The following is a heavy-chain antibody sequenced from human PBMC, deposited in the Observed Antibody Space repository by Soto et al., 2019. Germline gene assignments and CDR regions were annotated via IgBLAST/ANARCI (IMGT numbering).Heavy chain of an antibody. D-gene: IGHD5-18*01. CDR2: IKSDGSRT. J-gene: IGHJ5*02. CDR3: AKGYTYDASFDP. CDR1: GFTFSSYW. Sequence: VQLVESGGGLVQPGGSLRLSCAASGFTFSSYWMHWVRQAPGKGLVWVSRIKSDGSRTDYADSVKGRFTISRDNAKNTLYLQMNSLRAEDTAVYYCAKGYTYDASFDPWGQGTLVTVSS. V-gene: IGHV3-74*01.